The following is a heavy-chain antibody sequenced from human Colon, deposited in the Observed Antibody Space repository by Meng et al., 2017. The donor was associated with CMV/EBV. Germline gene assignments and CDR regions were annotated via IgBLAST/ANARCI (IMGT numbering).Heavy chain of an antibody. D-gene: IGHD3-3*02. CDR2: ICYTGLT. Sequence: SETLSLTCAVSGASISGDDYYWGWIRQSPGEGLEWIGSICYTGLTYYNPSLKSRVTISVDTSKNQFSLRLSSVTAADTAVYYCAKDGRIFGVVSFDYWGQGTLVTVSS. J-gene: IGHJ4*02. CDR3: AKDGRIFGVVSFDY. CDR1: GASISGDDYY. V-gene: IGHV4-39*07.